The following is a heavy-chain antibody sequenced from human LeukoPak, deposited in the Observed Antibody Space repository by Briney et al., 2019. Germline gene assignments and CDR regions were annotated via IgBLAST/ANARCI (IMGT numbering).Heavy chain of an antibody. J-gene: IGHJ4*02. CDR2: TTSSGGTI. CDR1: GFTFSSYS. CDR3: AKGPDGRVATANRYFDY. V-gene: IGHV3-48*01. Sequence: GGSLRLSCAAFGFTFSSYSMNWVRQAPGKGLECVSYTTSSGGTIYYAHSVKGRFTISRDNAKNSLYLQMNSLRAEDTAVYYCAKGPDGRVATANRYFDYWGQGNLVTVSS. D-gene: IGHD5-12*01.